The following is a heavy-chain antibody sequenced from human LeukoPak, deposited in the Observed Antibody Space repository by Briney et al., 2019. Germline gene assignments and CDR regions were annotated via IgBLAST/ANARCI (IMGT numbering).Heavy chain of an antibody. CDR1: AFIFSGHW. D-gene: IGHD6-13*01. Sequence: GGSLRLSCEGSAFIFSGHWMNWVRQAPGKGLEWVSAISNSGGSTPYADSVKGRFTISRDNSKNTLYLQMNSLRGEDTAVYYCARGPWSAAGYNGMDVWGQGTTVTVSS. CDR3: ARGPWSAAGYNGMDV. V-gene: IGHV3-23*01. J-gene: IGHJ6*02. CDR2: ISNSGGST.